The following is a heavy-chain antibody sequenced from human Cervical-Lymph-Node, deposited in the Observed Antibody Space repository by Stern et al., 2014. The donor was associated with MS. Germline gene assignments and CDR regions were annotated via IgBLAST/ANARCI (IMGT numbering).Heavy chain of an antibody. CDR1: GGIFISST. D-gene: IGHD6-19*01. Sequence: VQLEESGAELKKPGSSVQVSCTTSGGIFISSTITWVRQLPGQGLEWMGDISPGLDSVDYAQEFQGRFTLTADDSTNTVYMELTSLQSGDTAMYYCARDGFDSGSALAFWGQGTLVTVSS. V-gene: IGHV1-69*01. J-gene: IGHJ4*02. CDR3: ARDGFDSGSALAF. CDR2: ISPGLDSV.